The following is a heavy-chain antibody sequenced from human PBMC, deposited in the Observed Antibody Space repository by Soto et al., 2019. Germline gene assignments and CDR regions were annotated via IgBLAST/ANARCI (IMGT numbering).Heavy chain of an antibody. J-gene: IGHJ6*02. V-gene: IGHV1-46*01. CDR2: INPNGGST. CDR1: GYIFINYY. D-gene: IGHD3-3*01. Sequence: GASVKVSCKASGYIFINYYIHWVRQAPGQGLEWIGIINPNGGSTNYAQKFRGRVTMARDTSTSTAYMDLRSLRSDDTAVYYCARGTIFGDYYYYGMDVWGQGTTVTVSS. CDR3: ARGTIFGDYYYYGMDV.